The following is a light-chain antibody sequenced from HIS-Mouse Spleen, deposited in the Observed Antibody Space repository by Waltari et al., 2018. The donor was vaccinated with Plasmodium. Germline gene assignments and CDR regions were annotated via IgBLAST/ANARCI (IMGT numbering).Light chain of an antibody. CDR2: RNN. CDR3: AAWDDSLSGWV. CDR1: SSNIGSNY. J-gene: IGLJ3*02. Sequence: LTQPPSASGTPGQRVTISCSGSSSNIGSNYVYWYQQLPGTAPKLLIYRNNQRPSGVPDRFSGSKSGTSASLAISGLRSEDEADYYCAAWDDSLSGWVFGGGTKLTVL. V-gene: IGLV1-47*01.